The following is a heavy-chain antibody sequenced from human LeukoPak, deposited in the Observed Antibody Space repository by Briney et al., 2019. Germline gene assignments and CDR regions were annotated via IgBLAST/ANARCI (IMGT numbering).Heavy chain of an antibody. J-gene: IGHJ5*02. V-gene: IGHV4-4*07. CDR1: GDSFSHYY. D-gene: IGHD7-27*01. Sequence: WETLSLTCTVSGDSFSHYYWSWIRQPAGKGLEWIGRIYTNVGTSYNPSLKSRVIVSVDTSKNQFSLKLNSVTAADTAVYYCARDTGVGWFDPWGQGTLVTVSA. CDR3: ARDTGVGWFDP. CDR2: IYTNVGT.